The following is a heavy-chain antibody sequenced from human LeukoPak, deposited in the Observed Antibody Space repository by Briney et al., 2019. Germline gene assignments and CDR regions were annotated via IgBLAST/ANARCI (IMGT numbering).Heavy chain of an antibody. CDR3: ARERTWNNGKKYYYYIDV. Sequence: PSDTLSLTCTVSGGSMSSYYWSWIRQPPGQGLEWIGYIYYRGDTKYNPSLKARLTISVDTSKNQFSLNLNSVTAADTAVYYCARERTWNNGKKYYYYIDVWGKGTTVTVSS. D-gene: IGHD1/OR15-1a*01. CDR2: IYYRGDT. CDR1: GGSMSSYY. V-gene: IGHV4-59*01. J-gene: IGHJ6*03.